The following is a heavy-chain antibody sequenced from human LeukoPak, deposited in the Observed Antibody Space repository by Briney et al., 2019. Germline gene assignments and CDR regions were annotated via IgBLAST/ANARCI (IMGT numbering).Heavy chain of an antibody. CDR2: IIPIFGTA. Sequence: ASVKVSCKASGGTFSSYAISWVRQAPGQGLEWMGGIIPIFGTANYAQKFQGRVTITTDESTSTDYMELSSLRSEDTAVYYCGGFDPLSTWIQLVPFDYWGQGTLVTVSS. J-gene: IGHJ4*02. D-gene: IGHD5-18*01. V-gene: IGHV1-69*05. CDR3: GGFDPLSTWIQLVPFDY. CDR1: GGTFSSYA.